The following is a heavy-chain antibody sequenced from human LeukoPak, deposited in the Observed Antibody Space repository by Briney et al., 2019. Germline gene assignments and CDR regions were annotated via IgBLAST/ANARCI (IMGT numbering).Heavy chain of an antibody. CDR1: GFTFSSYA. Sequence: PSGGSLRLSCAPSGFTFSSYAMSWVRQAPGKGLEWVSGISGSGGSANYADSVKGRFSISRDNSKSTLYLQMNSLRAEDTAVYSCAKGNGWSTYYFDYWGQGTLVTVSS. CDR2: ISGSGGSA. CDR3: AKGNGWSTYYFDY. J-gene: IGHJ4*02. D-gene: IGHD6-19*01. V-gene: IGHV3-23*01.